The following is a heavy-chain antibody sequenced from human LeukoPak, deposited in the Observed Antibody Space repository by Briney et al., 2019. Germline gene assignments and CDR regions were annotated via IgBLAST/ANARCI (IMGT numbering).Heavy chain of an antibody. CDR3: AREEPSHGSGSLGY. V-gene: IGHV3-21*01. J-gene: IGHJ4*02. CDR2: ISSSSSYR. CDR1: GFAFSSYS. Sequence: PGGSLRLSCAASGFAFSSYSMNWVRQAPGKGLEWVSYISSSSSYRSYADSVKGRFTISRDNAKNSLYLQMNSLRAEDTAVYYCAREEPSHGSGSLGYWGQGTLVTVSS. D-gene: IGHD3-10*01.